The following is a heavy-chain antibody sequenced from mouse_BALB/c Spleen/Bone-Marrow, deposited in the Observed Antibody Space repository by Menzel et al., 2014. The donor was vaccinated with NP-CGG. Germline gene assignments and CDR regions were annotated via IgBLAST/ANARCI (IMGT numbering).Heavy chain of an antibody. J-gene: IGHJ4*01. Sequence: VQXXQPGAELVKPGASVKLSCKASGYTFTSYYMYWVKQRPGQGLEWIGEINPSNGGTNFNEKFKSKATLTVDKSSSTAYMQLSSLTSEDSAVYYCTRREYYRYDRAMDYWGQGTSVTVSS. CDR3: TRREYYRYDRAMDY. D-gene: IGHD2-14*01. CDR2: INPSNGGT. CDR1: GYTFTSYY. V-gene: IGHV1S81*02.